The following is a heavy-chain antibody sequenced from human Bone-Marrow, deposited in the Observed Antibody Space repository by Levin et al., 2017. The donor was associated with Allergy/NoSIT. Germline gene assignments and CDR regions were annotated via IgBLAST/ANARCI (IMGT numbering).Heavy chain of an antibody. V-gene: IGHV3-53*01. D-gene: IGHD2-21*02. CDR1: GFSVSNCS. CDR2: LYVGGTP. CDR3: ARAASVTVATRYFDF. Sequence: GESLKISCAASGFSVSNCSMNWVRQAPGKGLEWVSVLYVGGTPYYADSAKGRFTISRDNSKNTLSLQMNSLRAEDTAVYYCARAASVTVATRYFDFWGQGTLVTVSS. J-gene: IGHJ4*02.